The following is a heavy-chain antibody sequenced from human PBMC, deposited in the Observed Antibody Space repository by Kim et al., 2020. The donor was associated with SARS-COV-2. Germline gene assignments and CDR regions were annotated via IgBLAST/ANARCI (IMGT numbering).Heavy chain of an antibody. Sequence: YAQKFQGRVTITADESTSTAYMELSSLGSEDTAVYYCASISGTGTDAFDIWGQGTMVTVSS. D-gene: IGHD2-8*02. CDR3: ASISGTGTDAFDI. V-gene: IGHV1-69*01. J-gene: IGHJ3*02.